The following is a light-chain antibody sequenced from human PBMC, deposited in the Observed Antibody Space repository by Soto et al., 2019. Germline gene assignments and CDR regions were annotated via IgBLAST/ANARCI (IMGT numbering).Light chain of an antibody. CDR2: GNN. CDR1: SSNIGGGYD. CDR3: PSYDSSLSGKV. Sequence: QSVLTQPPSASGAPGQRVTISCSGSSSNIGGGYDVYWYQQHPGAAPKLLIYGNNNRPSGVPDRFSGSKSGTSASLAITGLQAEDEADYYCPSYDSSLSGKVFGTGTKLTVL. V-gene: IGLV1-40*01. J-gene: IGLJ1*01.